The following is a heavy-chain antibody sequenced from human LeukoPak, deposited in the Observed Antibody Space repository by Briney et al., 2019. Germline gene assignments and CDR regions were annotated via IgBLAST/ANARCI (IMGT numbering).Heavy chain of an antibody. CDR2: IILISPTA. CDR1: GGTLSTHA. D-gene: IGHD5-18*01. CDR3: ATGRVSDTTLVSWFDT. V-gene: IGHV1-69*05. Sequence: SVKVSCKASGGTLSTHAVSWVRQAPGQGLEWMGGIILISPTANYAQKFQDRVTITMDQYTTYMELSSLRSDDTAVYYCATGRVSDTTLVSWFDTWGQGTLVTVSS. J-gene: IGHJ5*02.